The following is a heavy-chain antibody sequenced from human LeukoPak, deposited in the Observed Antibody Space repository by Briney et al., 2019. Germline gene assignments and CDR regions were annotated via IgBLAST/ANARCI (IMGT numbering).Heavy chain of an antibody. J-gene: IGHJ6*02. CDR2: IKQDGSEK. V-gene: IGHV3-7*04. Sequence: GGSLRLSCAASGFTFSYYWMSWVRQAPGKGLEWVANIKQDGSEKYYVDSVKGRFTISRDNAKNSLYLQMNSLRAEDTAVYYCARDRVSASSDAMDVWGQGTTVTVSS. CDR3: ARDRVSASSDAMDV. CDR1: GFTFSYYW.